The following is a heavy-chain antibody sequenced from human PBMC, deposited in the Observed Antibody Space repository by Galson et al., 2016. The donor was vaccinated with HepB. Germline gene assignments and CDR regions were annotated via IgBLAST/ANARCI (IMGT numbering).Heavy chain of an antibody. CDR1: GFTLAGNG. CDR3: ARDYVPGA. CDR2: IGGSDGYT. V-gene: IGHV3-21*01. D-gene: IGHD3-10*01. J-gene: IGHJ5*02. Sequence: SLRLSCAASGFTLAGNGMTWARQAPGQGLEWVSDIGGSDGYTYYADSVKGRLTISRDNARHSLYLEMNSLRGEDTAMYYCARDYVPGAWGQGVLVTVSS.